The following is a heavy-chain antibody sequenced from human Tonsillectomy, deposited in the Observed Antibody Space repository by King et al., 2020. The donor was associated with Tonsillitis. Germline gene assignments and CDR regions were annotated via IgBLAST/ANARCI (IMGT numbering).Heavy chain of an antibody. V-gene: IGHV2-5*01. J-gene: IGHJ5*02. CDR3: AREASGSFINRFDP. CDR1: GFSLTTTGVG. D-gene: IGHD3-10*01. CDR2: IYWNEDK. Sequence: LTLKESGPTLVKPTQTLTLTCTFSGFSLTTTGVGVGWIRQPPGKALEWLALIYWNEDKRYSPSLKSRLTITKDTSKNQVVLTMTNMDPVDTATYYCAREASGSFINRFDPWGQGTLVTVSS.